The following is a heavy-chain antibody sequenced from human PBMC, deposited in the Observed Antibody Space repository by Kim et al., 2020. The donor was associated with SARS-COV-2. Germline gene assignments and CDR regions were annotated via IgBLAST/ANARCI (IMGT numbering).Heavy chain of an antibody. V-gene: IGHV1-18*01. CDR1: GYTFTSYG. J-gene: IGHJ6*02. CDR3: ARVEAPDYDFWSYQNGMDV. CDR2: ISAYNGNT. Sequence: ASVKVSCKASGYTFTSYGISWVRQAPGQGLEWMGWISAYNGNTNYAQKLQGRVTMTTDTSTSTAYMELRSLRSDDTAVYYCARVEAPDYDFWSYQNGMDVWGQGTTVTVSS. D-gene: IGHD3-3*01.